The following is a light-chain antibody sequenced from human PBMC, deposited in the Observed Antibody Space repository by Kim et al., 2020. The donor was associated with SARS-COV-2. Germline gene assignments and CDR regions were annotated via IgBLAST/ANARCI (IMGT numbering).Light chain of an antibody. CDR1: QNSRSY. V-gene: IGKV1-39*01. Sequence: ASVGYRVTITCRGSQNSRSYLNWYQQKPGKAPNLLINAAATLQSGVPSRCSGSGSGTEFTLTISSLQPEDFATYYCQQSLSSPLTFGQGTRLDLK. J-gene: IGKJ5*01. CDR3: QQSLSSPLT. CDR2: AAA.